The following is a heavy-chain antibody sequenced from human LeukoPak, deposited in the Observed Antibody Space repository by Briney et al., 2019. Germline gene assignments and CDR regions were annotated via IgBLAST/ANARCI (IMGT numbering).Heavy chain of an antibody. CDR3: AGAPSSGWPDFDY. CDR2: IYSGGST. Sequence: TGGSLRLSCAASGFTVSSNYMSWVRQAPRKGLEWVSVIYSGGSTYYADSVKGRFTISRDNSKNTLYLQMNSLRAEDTAVYYCAGAPSSGWPDFDYWGQGTLVTVSS. CDR1: GFTVSSNY. V-gene: IGHV3-66*01. J-gene: IGHJ4*02. D-gene: IGHD6-19*01.